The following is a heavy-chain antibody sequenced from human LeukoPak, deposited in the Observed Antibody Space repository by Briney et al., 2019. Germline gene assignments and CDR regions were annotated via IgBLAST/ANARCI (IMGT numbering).Heavy chain of an antibody. CDR2: IYYSGSA. V-gene: IGHV4-39*07. CDR1: GVSISSSSYY. D-gene: IGHD3-10*01. J-gene: IGHJ5*02. Sequence: SETLSLTCTVSGVSISSSSYYWGWIRQPPGKGLEWIATIYYSGSAYYNPSLKSRVTISVDTSKNQFSLNLSSVTAADTAVYYCARARDSMIRGVAWPWFDPWGQGTLVTVSS. CDR3: ARARDSMIRGVAWPWFDP.